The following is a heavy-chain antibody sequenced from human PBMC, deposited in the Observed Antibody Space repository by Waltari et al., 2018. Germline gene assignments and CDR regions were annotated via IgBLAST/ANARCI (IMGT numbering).Heavy chain of an antibody. CDR1: GYNFTTHW. D-gene: IGHD2-21*02. V-gene: IGHV5-51*01. J-gene: IGHJ5*01. Sequence: EVQLVQSGVEVQKPGQSLKISCKGSGYNFTTHWIAWVRQMPGKGLEWMGIIYPGDSDTRYSPSFQGQVTISADKSINTAYLQWNMLKAPDSAIYFCARGARGDWAPYDFWGHGTLVTVSA. CDR2: IYPGDSDT. CDR3: ARGARGDWAPYDF.